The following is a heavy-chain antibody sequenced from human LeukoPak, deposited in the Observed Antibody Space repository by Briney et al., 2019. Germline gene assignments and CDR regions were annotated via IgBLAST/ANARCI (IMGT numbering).Heavy chain of an antibody. V-gene: IGHV3-33*01. CDR1: GFTFSSYG. D-gene: IGHD1-26*01. CDR2: IWYDGSNK. CDR3: ARDRVGATDYFDY. Sequence: GGSLRLSCAASGFTFSSYGMHWVRQAPGKGLEWVVVIWYDGSNKYYADSVKGRFTISRDNSKNTLYLQMNSLRAEDTAVYYCARDRVGATDYFDYWGQGTLVTVSS. J-gene: IGHJ4*02.